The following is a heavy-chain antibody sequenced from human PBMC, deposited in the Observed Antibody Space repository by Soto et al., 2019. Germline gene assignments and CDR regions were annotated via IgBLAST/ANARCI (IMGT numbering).Heavy chain of an antibody. D-gene: IGHD6-13*01. CDR2: IIPIFGTA. J-gene: IGHJ2*01. CDR1: GGTFSSYT. Sequence: ASVKVSCKASGGTFSSYTMSWVRQAPGQGLEWMGGIIPIFGTANYAQKFQGRVTITADESTSTAYMELSSLRSEDTDVYYCARVGAAAGTMWYFDLWGRGTLVTVSS. V-gene: IGHV1-69*13. CDR3: ARVGAAAGTMWYFDL.